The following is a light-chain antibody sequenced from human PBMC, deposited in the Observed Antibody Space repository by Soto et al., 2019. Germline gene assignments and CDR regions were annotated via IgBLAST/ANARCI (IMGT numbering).Light chain of an antibody. CDR1: QGLKF. V-gene: IGKV1-12*01. CDR3: QQANSFPIT. J-gene: IGKJ5*01. CDR2: EAT. Sequence: DIQMTQSPSSVSASVGDTVTITCRASQGLKFLAWYQQKPGKAPRLLIYEATNLQSGVPPRFSGSGSETDFTLTISSLQPEDFATYFCQQANSFPITFGQGTRLEIK.